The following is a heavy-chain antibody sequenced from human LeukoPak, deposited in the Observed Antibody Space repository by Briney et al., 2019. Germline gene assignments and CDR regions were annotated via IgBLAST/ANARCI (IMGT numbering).Heavy chain of an antibody. J-gene: IGHJ2*01. V-gene: IGHV1-2*02. CDR3: AIQPWGSGNNWYFDL. Sequence: ASVKVSCKPSGYTFSGFYIHRVRQAPGQGLEWMGWISPNSGGTDYAQRFQGRVTMTRDTSISTAYMELGSLRSDDTAVYYCAIQPWGSGNNWYFDLWGRGTLVTVSS. D-gene: IGHD7-27*01. CDR1: GYTFSGFY. CDR2: ISPNSGGT.